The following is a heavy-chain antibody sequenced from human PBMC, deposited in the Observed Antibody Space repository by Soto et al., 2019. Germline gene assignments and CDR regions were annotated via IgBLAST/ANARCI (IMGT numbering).Heavy chain of an antibody. J-gene: IGHJ4*02. Sequence: PSETLSLTCAVSGGSISSGGYSWSWIRQPPGKGLEWIGEINQSGITIYNPSLKSRVTILEDTSKNQFSLKLTSVTAADTAIYYCARGGRGGSRPTNSWGQGTLVTVSS. CDR1: GGSISSGGYS. CDR3: ARGGRGGSRPTNS. D-gene: IGHD3-10*01. V-gene: IGHV4-30-2*01. CDR2: INQSGIT.